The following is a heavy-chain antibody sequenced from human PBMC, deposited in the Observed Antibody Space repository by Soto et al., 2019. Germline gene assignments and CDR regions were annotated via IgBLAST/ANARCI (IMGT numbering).Heavy chain of an antibody. J-gene: IGHJ5*02. Sequence: GGSLRLSCAASGFTFSSYSMNWVRQAPGKGLEWVSSISSSSSYIYYADSVKGRFTISRDNAKNTLYLQMNSPRAEDTAVYYCARKTPLYSSGLNTWGQGTLVTVSS. V-gene: IGHV3-21*01. CDR3: ARKTPLYSSGLNT. D-gene: IGHD6-19*01. CDR2: ISSSSSYI. CDR1: GFTFSSYS.